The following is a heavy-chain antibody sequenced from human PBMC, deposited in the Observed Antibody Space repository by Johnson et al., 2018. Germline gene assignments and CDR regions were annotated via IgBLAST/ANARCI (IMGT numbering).Heavy chain of an antibody. CDR1: GFEFRGYR. Sequence: EVQLVESGGRLVQPGKSLGLSCAVSGFEFRGYRMSWVRQAPGKGLEWVADITPSGNEEEYVDSVKGRFTISRDNRRNYLFLQMDTLRAEDTAVYYCAREVFRVPYKTSYYMDVWGKGTTVTVSS. CDR3: AREVFRVPYKTSYYMDV. J-gene: IGHJ6*03. D-gene: IGHD3-10*01. V-gene: IGHV3-7*01. CDR2: ITPSGNEE.